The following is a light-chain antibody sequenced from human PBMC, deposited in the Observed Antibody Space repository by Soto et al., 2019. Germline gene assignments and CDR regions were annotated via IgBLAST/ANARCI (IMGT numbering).Light chain of an antibody. CDR3: QSYDSSLSGYV. J-gene: IGLJ1*01. CDR2: ANI. V-gene: IGLV1-40*01. CDR1: SSNIGAGYD. Sequence: QAVLTQSPSVSGAPGQRVTISCTGSSSNIGAGYDVHWYQQLPGTAPKLLIFANINRPSGVPDRFSGSKSGTSASLAITGLRAEDEADCYCQSYDSSLSGYVFGTGTKLTVL.